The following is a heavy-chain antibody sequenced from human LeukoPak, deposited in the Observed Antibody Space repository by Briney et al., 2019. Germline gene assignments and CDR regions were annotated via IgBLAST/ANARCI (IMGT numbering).Heavy chain of an antibody. CDR1: EDSVSSNSAA. CDR2: TYYRSKWYN. CDR3: ARDPYDSSGHYYGSWAFDI. Sequence: SQTLSLTCAISEDSVSSNSAAWNWIRQSPSRGLEWLGRTYYRSKWYNDYAVSVKSRITINPDTSKNQFSLQLNSVTPEDTAVYYCARDPYDSSGHYYGSWAFDIWGQGTMVTVSS. J-gene: IGHJ3*02. V-gene: IGHV6-1*01. D-gene: IGHD3-22*01.